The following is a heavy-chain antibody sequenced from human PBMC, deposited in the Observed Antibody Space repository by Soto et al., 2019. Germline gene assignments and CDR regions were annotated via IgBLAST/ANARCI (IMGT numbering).Heavy chain of an antibody. CDR1: GVIPISYA. V-gene: IGHV3-23*01. D-gene: IGHD6-13*01. Sequence: AGSLRLSCAVSGVIPISYAISWVRKGQGKGLERVSGISGSGGATSYADSVKGRFTISRDNSKNTLYLQMNSLSAEDTAIYYCAKDAIMVSSSFNYFDFWGQGALVTVSS. J-gene: IGHJ4*02. CDR3: AKDAIMVSSSFNYFDF. CDR2: ISGSGGAT.